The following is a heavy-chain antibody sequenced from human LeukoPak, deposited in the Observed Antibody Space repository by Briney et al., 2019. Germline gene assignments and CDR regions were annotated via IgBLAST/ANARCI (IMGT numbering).Heavy chain of an antibody. CDR1: GFTFSSYT. V-gene: IGHV3-30-3*01. CDR3: ARDLHNWNDGDY. CDR2: ISYDGSNT. J-gene: IGHJ4*02. Sequence: GRSLRLSCAASGFTFSSYTMHWVRQAPGKGLEWVALISYDGSNTYYADSARGRFTISRDDSKSTLYLQMNSLRPEDTAVYYCARDLHNWNDGDYWGQGTLVTVSS. D-gene: IGHD1-1*01.